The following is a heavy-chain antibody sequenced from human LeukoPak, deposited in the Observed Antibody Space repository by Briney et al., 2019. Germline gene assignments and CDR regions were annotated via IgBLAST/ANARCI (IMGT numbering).Heavy chain of an antibody. J-gene: IGHJ4*02. CDR2: ISYDGSNK. CDR3: ARGLGWYQSDY. D-gene: IGHD6-19*01. V-gene: IGHV3-30-3*01. Sequence: GGSLRLSCAASGFTFSSYAMHWVRQAPGKGLEWVAVISYDGSNKYYADSVKGRFTISRDNSKNTLYLQMNSLRGEDTAVYYCARGLGWYQSDYWGQGTLVTVSS. CDR1: GFTFSSYA.